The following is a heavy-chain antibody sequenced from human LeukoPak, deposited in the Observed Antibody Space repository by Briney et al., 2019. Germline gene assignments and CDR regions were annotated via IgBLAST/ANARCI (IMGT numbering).Heavy chain of an antibody. Sequence: ASVKVSCKASGYTFEGYYMHWVRQAPGQRLEWMGWMNPKSGGTKYAQRFQGRVTMTRDTSLSTAYMELSRLTSGDTAVYYCAKGPYDVWSGYLVYYMDVWGKGTTVIVSS. CDR1: GYTFEGYY. CDR2: MNPKSGGT. CDR3: AKGPYDVWSGYLVYYMDV. V-gene: IGHV1-2*02. J-gene: IGHJ6*03. D-gene: IGHD3-3*01.